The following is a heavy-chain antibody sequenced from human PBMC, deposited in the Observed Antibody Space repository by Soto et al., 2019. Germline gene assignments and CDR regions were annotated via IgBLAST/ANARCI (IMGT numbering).Heavy chain of an antibody. J-gene: IGHJ4*02. CDR1: GYTFTSYA. Sequence: GASVKVSCKASGYTFTSYAMHWVRQAPGQRLEWMGWINAGNGNTKYSQKFRGRVTITRDTSASTAYMELSSLRSEDTAVYYCALDYDILTGPFDYWGQGTLVTVSS. CDR3: ALDYDILTGPFDY. V-gene: IGHV1-3*01. D-gene: IGHD3-9*01. CDR2: INAGNGNT.